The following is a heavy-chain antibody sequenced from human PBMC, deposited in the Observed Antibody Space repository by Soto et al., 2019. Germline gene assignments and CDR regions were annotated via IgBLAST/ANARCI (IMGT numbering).Heavy chain of an antibody. V-gene: IGHV3-23*01. D-gene: IGHD6-6*01. J-gene: IGHJ6*03. CDR3: AKANEQLVQLYYYYYMDV. Sequence: GGSLRLSCAASGFTFSSYAMSWVRQAPGKGLEWVSAISGSGGSTYYADSVKGRFTISRDNSKNTLYLQMNSLRAEDTAVYYCAKANEQLVQLYYYYYMDVWGKGTTVTVSS. CDR1: GFTFSSYA. CDR2: ISGSGGST.